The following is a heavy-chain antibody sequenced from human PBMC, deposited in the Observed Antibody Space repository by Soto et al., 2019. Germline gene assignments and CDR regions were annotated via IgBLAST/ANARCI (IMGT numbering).Heavy chain of an antibody. CDR2: INAGNGNT. J-gene: IGHJ4*02. V-gene: IGHV1-3*01. CDR1: GYTFTSYA. D-gene: IGHD1-20*01. CDR3: AREITGTAFDY. Sequence: ASVKVSCTASGYTFTSYAMHWVRQAPGQRLEWMGWINAGNGNTKYSQKFQGRVTITRDTSASTAYMELSSLRSEDTAVYYCAREITGTAFDYGGQGTLVTVSS.